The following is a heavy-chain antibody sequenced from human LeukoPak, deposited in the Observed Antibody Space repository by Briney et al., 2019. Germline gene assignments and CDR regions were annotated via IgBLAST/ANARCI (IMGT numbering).Heavy chain of an antibody. D-gene: IGHD2/OR15-2a*01. V-gene: IGHV4-59*01. Sequence: SETLSLTCSLSGGSISSYYWSWIRQAPGKGLEWIGYVYCGTTNYNPSLESRVTISVDTSENHFSLRLRSVTAADTAVYFCARDRAFYATDVWGQGTTVIVSS. J-gene: IGHJ6*02. CDR3: ARDRAFYATDV. CDR1: GGSISSYY. CDR2: VYCGTT.